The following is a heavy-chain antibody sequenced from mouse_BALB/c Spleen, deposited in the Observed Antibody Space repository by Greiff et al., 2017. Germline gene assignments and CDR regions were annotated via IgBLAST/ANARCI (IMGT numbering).Heavy chain of an antibody. J-gene: IGHJ2*01. V-gene: IGHV2-4-1*01. CDR1: GFSLTSYG. CDR3: ATRTEGPCFDY. D-gene: IGHD3-3*01. CDR2: IWSGGST. Sequence: QVQLKESGPGLVQPSQSLSITCTVSGFSLTSYGVHWVRQSPGKGLEWLGVIWSGGSTDYNAAFISRLSISKDNSKSQVFFKRNSLQADDTAIYYCATRTEGPCFDYWGQGTTLTVSA.